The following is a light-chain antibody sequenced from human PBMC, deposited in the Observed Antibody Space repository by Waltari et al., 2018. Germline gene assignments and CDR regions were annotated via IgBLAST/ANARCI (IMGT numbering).Light chain of an antibody. CDR3: YSVADKNVV. CDR1: LLAKHY. J-gene: IGLJ2*01. V-gene: IGLV3-27*01. CDR2: KDT. Sequence: SYELTQPSSVSVSPGQTARITCPGDLLAKHYARWFQQKPGQAPGLVIYKDTERPSGIPERFSGSSSGTTVTLTISGAQVDDEADYYCYSVADKNVVFGGGTKLTVL.